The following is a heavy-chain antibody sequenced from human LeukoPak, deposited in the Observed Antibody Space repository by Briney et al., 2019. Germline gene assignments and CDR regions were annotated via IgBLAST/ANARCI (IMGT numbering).Heavy chain of an antibody. Sequence: SETLSLTCAVYGGSFSGYYWSWIRQPPGKGLEWIGEINHSGSTNYNPSLKSRVTISVDTSKNQFSLKLSSVTAADTAVFYCARGRMYCTNGVCYLNFDYWGQGTLVTVSS. CDR1: GGSFSGYY. CDR3: ARGRMYCTNGVCYLNFDY. CDR2: INHSGST. J-gene: IGHJ4*02. V-gene: IGHV4-34*01. D-gene: IGHD2-8*01.